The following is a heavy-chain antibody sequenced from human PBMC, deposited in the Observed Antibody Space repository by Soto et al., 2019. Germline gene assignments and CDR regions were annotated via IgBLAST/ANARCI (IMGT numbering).Heavy chain of an antibody. D-gene: IGHD3-10*01. J-gene: IGHJ4*02. CDR3: AREGNYYGSGDY. V-gene: IGHV4-4*02. Sequence: QVQLQESGPGLVKPSGTLSLTCAVSGGSIRSSNWWSWVRQPPGKGLEWIGEIYHSGSTNYNPSLKSRVTISVDNSKNQFSLKLSSVTAADTAVYYCAREGNYYGSGDYWGQGTLVTVSS. CDR1: GGSIRSSNW. CDR2: IYHSGST.